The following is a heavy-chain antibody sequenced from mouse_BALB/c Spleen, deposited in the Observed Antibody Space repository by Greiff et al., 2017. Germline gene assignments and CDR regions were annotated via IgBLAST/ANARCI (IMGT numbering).Heavy chain of an antibody. CDR1: GYTFTSYW. J-gene: IGHJ4*01. Sequence: QVQLQQPGAELVKPGASVKLSCKASGYTFTSYWMHWVKQRPGQGLEWIGEINPSNGRTNYNEKFKSKATLTVDKSSSTAYMQLSSLTSEDSAVYYCARGDYDSPFYAMDYWGQGTSVTVSS. CDR2: INPSNGRT. V-gene: IGHV1S81*02. D-gene: IGHD2-4*01. CDR3: ARGDYDSPFYAMDY.